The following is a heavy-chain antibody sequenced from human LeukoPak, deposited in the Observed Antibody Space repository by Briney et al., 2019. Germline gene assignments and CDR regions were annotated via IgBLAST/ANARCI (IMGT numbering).Heavy chain of an antibody. Sequence: PGGSLRLSCAASGFTFSSYGMSWVRQAPGKGREWVANIKQDGSEKYYVDSVKGRFTISRDNAKNSLYLQVNSLRAEDTAVYYCARNQRRLDYWGQGTLVTVSS. D-gene: IGHD1-14*01. CDR1: GFTFSSYG. V-gene: IGHV3-7*01. J-gene: IGHJ4*02. CDR3: ARNQRRLDY. CDR2: IKQDGSEK.